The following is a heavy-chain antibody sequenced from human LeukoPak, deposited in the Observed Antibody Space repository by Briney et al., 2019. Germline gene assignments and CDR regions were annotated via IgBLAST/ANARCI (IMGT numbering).Heavy chain of an antibody. CDR2: IYYSGST. CDR1: GGSISSYY. CDR3: ARWAYGGNSDGIDY. V-gene: IGHV4-59*01. Sequence: PSETLSLTCTVSGGSISSYYWSWIRQPPGKGLEWIGYIYYSGSTSYNPSLKSRVTISVDTSKNQFSLKLSSVTAADTAVYYCARWAYGGNSDGIDYWGKGTLVTVSS. J-gene: IGHJ4*02. D-gene: IGHD4-23*01.